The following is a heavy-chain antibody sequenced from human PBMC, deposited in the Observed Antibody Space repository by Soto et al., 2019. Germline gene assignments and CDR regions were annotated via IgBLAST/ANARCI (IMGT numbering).Heavy chain of an antibody. CDR2: ISGSGSST. J-gene: IGHJ4*02. D-gene: IGHD2-2*01. CDR3: AKNIENSSTGRGY. CDR1: VFTLSSYA. Sequence: GGSLRLSCAASVFTLSSYAMSWVRQAPGKGLEWVSAISGSGSSTYYADSVRGRFTISRDNSKNTLYLQMSSLRAEDTAVYYCAKNIENSSTGRGYGGQGTRFTVPS. V-gene: IGHV3-23*01.